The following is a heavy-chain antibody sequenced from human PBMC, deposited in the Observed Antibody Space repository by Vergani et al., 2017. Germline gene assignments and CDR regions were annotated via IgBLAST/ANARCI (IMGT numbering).Heavy chain of an antibody. Sequence: EVQLLESGGGLAQPGGSLRLSCAASGFTFRNYAMTWVRQAPGKGLEWVSTLSASDRRTHYADSVKGRFTISRDNSKNSLYLDMSSLRAEDTAVYYCVRDVRVSRTWGQGTLVAVSS. J-gene: IGHJ3*01. CDR1: GFTFRNYA. V-gene: IGHV3-23*01. CDR2: LSASDRRT. CDR3: VRDVRVSRT.